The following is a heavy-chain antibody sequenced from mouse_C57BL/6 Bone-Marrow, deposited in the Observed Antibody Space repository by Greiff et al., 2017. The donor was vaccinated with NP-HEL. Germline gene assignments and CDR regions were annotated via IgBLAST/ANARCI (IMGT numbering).Heavy chain of an antibody. CDR2: INPYNGGT. J-gene: IGHJ2*01. Sequence: VQLQQSGPVLVKPGASVKMSCKASGYTFTDYYMNWVKQSHGKSLEWIGVINPYNGGTSYNQKFKGKATLTVDKSSSTAYMELNSLTSEDSAVYYCARSHYYGSSYFDYWGQGTTLTVSS. D-gene: IGHD1-1*01. CDR1: GYTFTDYY. CDR3: ARSHYYGSSYFDY. V-gene: IGHV1-19*01.